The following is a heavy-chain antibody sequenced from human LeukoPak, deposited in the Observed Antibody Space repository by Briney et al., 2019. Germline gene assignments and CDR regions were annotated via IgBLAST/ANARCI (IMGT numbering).Heavy chain of an antibody. CDR3: ATVSW. CDR1: GYTFTGYF. Sequence: ASVKVSCKASGYTFTGYFVHWVRQAPGQGLQWMGWINPNTGGTNYAQKFQGRVTMTRDTSISTAYMELSRLRSDDTAVYYCATVSWWGQGTLVTVSS. J-gene: IGHJ4*02. V-gene: IGHV1-2*02. CDR2: INPNTGGT.